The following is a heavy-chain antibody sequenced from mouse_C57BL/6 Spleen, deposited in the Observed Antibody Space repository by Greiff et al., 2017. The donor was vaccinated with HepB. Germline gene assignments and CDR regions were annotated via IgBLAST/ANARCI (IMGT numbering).Heavy chain of an antibody. CDR2: INPNYGTT. CDR3: ARAWATVVAPYYFDY. D-gene: IGHD1-1*01. CDR1: GYSFTDYN. V-gene: IGHV1-39*01. J-gene: IGHJ2*01. Sequence: EVKLVESGPELVKPGASVKISCKASGYSFTDYNMNWVKQSNGKSLEWIGVINPNYGTTSYNQKFKGKATLTVDQSSSTAYMRLNSLTSEDSAVYYCARAWATVVAPYYFDYWGQGTTLTVSS.